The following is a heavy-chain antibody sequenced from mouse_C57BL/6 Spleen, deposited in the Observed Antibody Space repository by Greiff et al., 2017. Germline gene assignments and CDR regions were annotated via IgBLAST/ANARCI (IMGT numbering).Heavy chain of an antibody. CDR2: IYPGDGDT. CDR3: ARGALRSAFED. V-gene: IGHV1-82*01. CDR1: GYAFSSSW. Sequence: QVQLKQSGPELVKPGASVKISCKASGYAFSSSWMNWVKQRPGKGLEWIGRIYPGDGDTNYNGKFKGKATLTADKSSSTAYMQLSSLTAEDSAVYVWARGALRSAFEDWGQGTTLTVSS. J-gene: IGHJ2*01.